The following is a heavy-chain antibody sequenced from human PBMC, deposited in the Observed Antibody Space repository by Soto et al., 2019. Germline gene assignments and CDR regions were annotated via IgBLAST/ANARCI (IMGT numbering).Heavy chain of an antibody. V-gene: IGHV5-10-1*01. D-gene: IGHD3-3*01. CDR3: ARDYDFWSGYPTTTYYYYHGMDV. J-gene: IGHJ6*02. Sequence: PGQALDLSFRGSGCSLAGYWITWVRRKPGKGLEWMGRIDPSDSYTNYSPSFQGHVTISADKSISTAYLQWSSLKASDTAMYYCARDYDFWSGYPTTTYYYYHGMDVWGQGTTVTVSS. CDR1: GCSLAGYW. CDR2: IDPSDSYT.